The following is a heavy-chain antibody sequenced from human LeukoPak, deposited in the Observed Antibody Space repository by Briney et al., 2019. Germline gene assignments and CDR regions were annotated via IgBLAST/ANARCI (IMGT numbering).Heavy chain of an antibody. CDR1: GYTFTSYY. CDR2: INPSGGST. CDR3: ARGVGTSSGWYRSDY. J-gene: IGHJ4*02. Sequence: ASVKVSCKASGYTFTSYYMHWVRQAPGQGLEWMGIINPSGGSTSYAQKFQGRVTMTRDMSTSTVYMELSSLRSEDSAVYYCARGVGTSSGWYRSDYWGQGTLVTVSS. D-gene: IGHD6-19*01. V-gene: IGHV1-46*01.